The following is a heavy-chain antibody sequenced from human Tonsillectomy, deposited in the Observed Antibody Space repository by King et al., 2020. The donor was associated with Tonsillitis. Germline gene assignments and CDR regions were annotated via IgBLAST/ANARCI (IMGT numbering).Heavy chain of an antibody. V-gene: IGHV3-11*06. CDR1: GFTFSDYY. CDR2: ISSSSSYT. D-gene: IGHD2-15*01. CDR3: ARDGGGSCYDSRCKYGMDV. Sequence: VQLVESGGGLVKPGGSLRLSCAASGFTFSDYYMSWIRQAPGKGLEWVSYISSSSSYTNYADSVKGRFTISSDNAQNSLYLQINNLRAEDTAVYYCARDGGGSCYDSRCKYGMDVWGQGTTVTVSS. J-gene: IGHJ6*02.